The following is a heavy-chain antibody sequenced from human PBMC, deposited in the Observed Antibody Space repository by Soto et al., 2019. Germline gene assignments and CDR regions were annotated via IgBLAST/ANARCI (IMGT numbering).Heavy chain of an antibody. CDR2: ISSSSSYI. V-gene: IGHV3-21*01. J-gene: IGHJ6*02. CDR1: GFTFSSYS. Sequence: GSLRLSCAASGFTFSSYSMNWVRQAPGKGLEWVSSISSSSSYIYYADSVKGRFTISRDNAKNSLYLQMNSLRAEDTAVYYCARAISTHYYYGMDVWGQGTRVTVSS. CDR3: ARAISTHYYYGMDV. D-gene: IGHD2-2*01.